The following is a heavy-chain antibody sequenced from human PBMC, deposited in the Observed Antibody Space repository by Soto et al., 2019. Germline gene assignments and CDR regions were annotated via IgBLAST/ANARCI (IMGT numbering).Heavy chain of an antibody. J-gene: IGHJ4*02. D-gene: IGHD1-26*01. V-gene: IGHV1-46*01. Sequence: GASVKVSCKASGNNFSRYYMHCLRQAPGQGLEWMGIINPSGSSASYAQKFQGRVTMTRDTSTSTVYMELRGLRIEDTAVYYCARAETGSFCCSAYWGQGTLVTVSS. CDR3: ARAETGSFCCSAY. CDR2: INPSGSSA. CDR1: GNNFSRYY.